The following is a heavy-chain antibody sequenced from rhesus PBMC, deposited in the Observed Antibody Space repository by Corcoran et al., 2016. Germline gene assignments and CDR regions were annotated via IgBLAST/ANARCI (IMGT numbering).Heavy chain of an antibody. J-gene: IGHJ4*01. CDR2: IDPSDSDT. D-gene: IGHD6-13*01. V-gene: IGHV5-2*01. CDR1: GYSFTSYW. Sequence: EVQLVQSGAEVKRPGESLKISCKTSGYSFTSYWNSWVRPRPGKGREVMGSIDPSDSDTRYNPSFQGHVTISADKSISTTYLQWSSLKASDTATYYCAKGSSWSKFDYWGQGVLVTVSS. CDR3: AKGSSWSKFDY.